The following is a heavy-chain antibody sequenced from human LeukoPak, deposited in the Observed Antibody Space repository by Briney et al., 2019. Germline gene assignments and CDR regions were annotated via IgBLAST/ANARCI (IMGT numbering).Heavy chain of an antibody. CDR1: GGSISSSSYY. Sequence: SETLSLTCTVSGGSISSSSYYWGWIRQPPGTGLEWIGSIYYSGSTYYNPSLKSRVTISVDTSKNQFSLKLSSVTAADTAVYYCARRIAAAGTGAFDIWGQGTMVTVSS. CDR3: ARRIAAAGTGAFDI. J-gene: IGHJ3*02. D-gene: IGHD6-13*01. V-gene: IGHV4-39*07. CDR2: IYYSGST.